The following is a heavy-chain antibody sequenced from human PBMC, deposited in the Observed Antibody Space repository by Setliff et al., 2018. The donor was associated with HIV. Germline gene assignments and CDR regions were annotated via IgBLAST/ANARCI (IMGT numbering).Heavy chain of an antibody. CDR1: GDSITSRPY. D-gene: IGHD3-3*01. CDR3: ARGKDDHNFSPISLRKTYYYYMDV. CDR2: IYTSGST. J-gene: IGHJ6*03. V-gene: IGHV4-4*07. Sequence: SETLSLTCTVSGDSITSRPYWTWVRQPAGKGLEWIGRIYTSGSTNYNPSLKSRVSMSIDTSDNQFSLNLNSVTAADTAVYYCARGKDDHNFSPISLRKTYYYYMDVWDKGATVTVSS.